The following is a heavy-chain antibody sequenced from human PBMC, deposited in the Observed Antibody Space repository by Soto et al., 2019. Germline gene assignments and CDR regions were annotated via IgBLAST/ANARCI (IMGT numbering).Heavy chain of an antibody. J-gene: IGHJ4*02. Sequence: GGSLRLSCAGSGFTFSKYAMTWVRQAPGEGLEWVSSISGSGGSTYYADSVKGRFTISRDNSKNTLYLQMNSLRAEDTAVYYCAKDPEWELPKYYFDYWGQGTLVTVSS. CDR1: GFTFSKYA. D-gene: IGHD1-26*01. CDR2: ISGSGGST. V-gene: IGHV3-23*01. CDR3: AKDPEWELPKYYFDY.